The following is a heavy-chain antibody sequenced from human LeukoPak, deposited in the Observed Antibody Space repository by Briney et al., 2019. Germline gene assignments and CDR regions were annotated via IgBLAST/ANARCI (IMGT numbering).Heavy chain of an antibody. J-gene: IGHJ6*04. Sequence: SETLSLTCAVYGGFFSGYFWSWNRQPPGKGLEWIGEINHSGSTNYNPSLKSRVTISVDTSKNQFSLKLSSVTAADTAVYYCARGVLGYCSGGSCLGMDVWGKGTMVTVSS. CDR2: INHSGST. CDR1: GGFFSGYF. V-gene: IGHV4-34*01. D-gene: IGHD2-15*01. CDR3: ARGVLGYCSGGSCLGMDV.